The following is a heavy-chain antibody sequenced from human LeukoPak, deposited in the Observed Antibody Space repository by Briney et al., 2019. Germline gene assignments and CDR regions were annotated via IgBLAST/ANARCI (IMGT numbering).Heavy chain of an antibody. Sequence: SETLSLTCGVSGGSITTRDCWCWVRQPPGKGLEWIGEICLDGRIHYTPSLKSRISISIDRSEAQFSLNLISVTAADMAIYFCASQGGLRNDFWGQGILVTVSS. D-gene: IGHD2-15*01. CDR3: ASQGGLRNDF. V-gene: IGHV4-4*02. CDR2: ICLDGRI. J-gene: IGHJ4*02. CDR1: GGSITTRDC.